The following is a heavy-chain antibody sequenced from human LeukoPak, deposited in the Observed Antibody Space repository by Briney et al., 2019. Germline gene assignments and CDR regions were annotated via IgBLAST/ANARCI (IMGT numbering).Heavy chain of an antibody. CDR2: ISGSGGST. J-gene: IGHJ6*03. CDR3: AKTGYSSGWSRPYYYYYYMDV. D-gene: IGHD6-13*01. V-gene: IGHV3-23*01. Sequence: GGSLRLSCAASGFTFSSYSMNWVRQAPGKGLEWVSAISGSGGSTYYADSVKGRFTISRDNSKNTLYLQMNSLRAEDTAVYYCAKTGYSSGWSRPYYYYYYMDVWGKGTTVTVSS. CDR1: GFTFSSYS.